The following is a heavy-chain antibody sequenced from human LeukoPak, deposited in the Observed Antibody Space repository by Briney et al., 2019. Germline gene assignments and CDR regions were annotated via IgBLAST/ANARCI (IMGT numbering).Heavy chain of an antibody. V-gene: IGHV3-21*01. CDR2: ISSSSSYI. D-gene: IGHD5-24*01. J-gene: IGHJ4*02. CDR1: GFTLSSYS. Sequence: GESLTLSCAASGFTLSSYSMNWVRQAPGGGRVWVSSISSSSSYIYYADSVKGRFTISRDNAKNPLYLQMNSLRAEDTAVYYCARDQRWLQSGFDYWGQGTLVTVSS. CDR3: ARDQRWLQSGFDY.